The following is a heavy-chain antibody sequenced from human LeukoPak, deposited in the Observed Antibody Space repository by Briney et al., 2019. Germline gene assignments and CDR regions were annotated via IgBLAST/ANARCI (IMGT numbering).Heavy chain of an antibody. CDR2: IYYSGST. D-gene: IGHD6-13*01. J-gene: IGHJ4*02. Sequence: PSETLSLTCAVSGASISSHYWSWIRQSPGKGLEWIGYIYYSGSTNYNPSLKSRVTISVDTSKNQFSLKLSSATAADTAVYYCTRDLANSWYYYWGRGILVTVSS. CDR3: TRDLANSWYYY. CDR1: GASISSHY. V-gene: IGHV4-59*11.